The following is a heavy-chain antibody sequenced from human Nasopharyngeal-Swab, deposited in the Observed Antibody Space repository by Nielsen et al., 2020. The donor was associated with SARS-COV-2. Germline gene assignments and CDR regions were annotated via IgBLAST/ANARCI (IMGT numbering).Heavy chain of an antibody. J-gene: IGHJ4*02. V-gene: IGHV4-34*01. CDR3: ARDPGKEAIFGVVNLYFDY. CDR1: GGSFSGYY. D-gene: IGHD3-3*01. Sequence: SETLSLTCAVYGGSFSGYYWSWIRQPPGKGLEWIGEINHSGSTNYNPSLKSRVTISVDTSKNQFSLKLSSVTAADTAVYYCARDPGKEAIFGVVNLYFDYWGQGTLVTVSS. CDR2: INHSGST.